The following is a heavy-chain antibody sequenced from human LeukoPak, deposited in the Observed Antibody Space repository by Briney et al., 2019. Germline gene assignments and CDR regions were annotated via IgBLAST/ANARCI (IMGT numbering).Heavy chain of an antibody. J-gene: IGHJ4*02. Sequence: GGSLRLSCAASGFTFSDYGMHWVRQAPGKGLEWVAFIRYDGSNKYYTDSVRGRFTISRDNSKNTLYLQMDSLRTEDTAVYYCAKVQYCSGGSCYSTPSVDYWGQGTLVTVSS. D-gene: IGHD2-15*01. V-gene: IGHV3-30*02. CDR3: AKVQYCSGGSCYSTPSVDY. CDR1: GFTFSDYG. CDR2: IRYDGSNK.